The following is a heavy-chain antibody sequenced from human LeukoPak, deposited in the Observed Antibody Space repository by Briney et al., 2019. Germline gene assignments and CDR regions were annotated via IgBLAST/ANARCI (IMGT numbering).Heavy chain of an antibody. Sequence: GGSLRLSCAASGFTFSSYSVNWVRQAPGKGLEWVSSISSSSSYIYYADSVKGRFTISRDNAKNSLYLQMNSLRAEDTAVYYCARDNSIFGVDPALVWGQGALVTVSS. D-gene: IGHD3-3*01. CDR2: ISSSSSYI. CDR1: GFTFSSYS. CDR3: ARDNSIFGVDPALV. J-gene: IGHJ4*02. V-gene: IGHV3-21*01.